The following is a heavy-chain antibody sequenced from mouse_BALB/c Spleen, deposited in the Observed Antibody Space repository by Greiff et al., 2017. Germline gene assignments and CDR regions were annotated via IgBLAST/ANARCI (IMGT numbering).Heavy chain of an antibody. D-gene: IGHD2-12*01. Sequence: EVKLMESGGGLVQPGGSLKLSCAASGFTFSSYTMSWVRQTPEKRLEWVAYISNGGGSTYYPDTVKGRFTISRDNAKNTLYLQMSSLKSEDTAMYYCARRDDVHWYFDVWGAGTTVTVSS. CDR3: ARRDDVHWYFDV. CDR1: GFTFSSYT. CDR2: ISNGGGST. J-gene: IGHJ1*01. V-gene: IGHV5-12-2*01.